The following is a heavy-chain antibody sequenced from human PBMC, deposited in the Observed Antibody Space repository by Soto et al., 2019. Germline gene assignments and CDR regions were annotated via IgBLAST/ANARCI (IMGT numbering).Heavy chain of an antibody. CDR1: GGSINNYY. Sequence: SETLSLTCSLSGGSINNYYGSWIRQPPGRGLEWIGYIYYSGRASYSPSLKSRVTIAVDTSKNQFSLKLTSVTAADTAVYNCARADYSKTAYWGQGTEVTVSS. CDR3: ARADYSKTAY. J-gene: IGHJ4*02. D-gene: IGHD4-4*01. V-gene: IGHV4-59*01. CDR2: IYYSGRA.